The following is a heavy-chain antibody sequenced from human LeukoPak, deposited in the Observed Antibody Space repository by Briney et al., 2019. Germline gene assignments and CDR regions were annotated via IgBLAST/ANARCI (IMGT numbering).Heavy chain of an antibody. J-gene: IGHJ4*02. CDR3: ARGRSSSWFPCFDY. V-gene: IGHV3-23*01. D-gene: IGHD6-13*01. CDR1: GFTFSSYA. Sequence: GGSLRLSCVASGFTFSSYAMSWVRQAPGKGLEWVSAISGSGGSTYYADSVKGRFTISRDNSKNSLYLQMNSLRAEDTAVYYCARGRSSSWFPCFDYWGQGTLVTVSS. CDR2: ISGSGGST.